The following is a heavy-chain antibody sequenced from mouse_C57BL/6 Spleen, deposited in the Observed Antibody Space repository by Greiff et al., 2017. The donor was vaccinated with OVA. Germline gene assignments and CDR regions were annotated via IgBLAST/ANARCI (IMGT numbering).Heavy chain of an antibody. CDR2: ISSGGSYT. CDR1: GFTFSSYG. J-gene: IGHJ4*01. V-gene: IGHV5-6*01. CDR3: ARPDVYSSPYAMDY. Sequence: EVQVVESGGDLVKPGGSLKLSCAASGFTFSSYGMSWVRQTPDKRLEWVATISSGGSYTYYPDSVKGRFTISRDNAKNTLYLQMSSLKSEDTAMYYCARPDVYSSPYAMDYWGQGTSVTVSS. D-gene: IGHD2-3*01.